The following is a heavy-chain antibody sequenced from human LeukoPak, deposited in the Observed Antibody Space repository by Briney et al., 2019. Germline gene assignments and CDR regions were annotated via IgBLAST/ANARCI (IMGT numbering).Heavy chain of an antibody. CDR1: GFTFSTYA. V-gene: IGHV3-23*01. D-gene: IGHD2-15*01. Sequence: PGGSLRLSCAASGFTFSTYAMSWVRQTPGKGLEWVSTISGSGGSTYYADSVKGRFTISRDNSKNTLYLQMNSLRAEDTAVYYCAKDLSGGSDYWGQGTLVTVSS. CDR2: ISGSGGST. J-gene: IGHJ4*02. CDR3: AKDLSGGSDY.